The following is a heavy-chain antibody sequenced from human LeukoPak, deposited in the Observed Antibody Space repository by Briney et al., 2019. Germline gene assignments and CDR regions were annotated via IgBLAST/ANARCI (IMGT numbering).Heavy chain of an antibody. V-gene: IGHV1-18*01. J-gene: IGHJ4*02. CDR3: ARDRRFGDQVDY. CDR1: GYTFTGYG. Sequence: ASVKVSCKASGYTFTGYGISWVRQAPGQGLEWMGWISAYNGNTNYAQKLQGRVTMTTDTSTSTAYMELRSLRSDDTAVYYCARDRRFGDQVDYWGQGTLVTVSS. D-gene: IGHD3-10*01. CDR2: ISAYNGNT.